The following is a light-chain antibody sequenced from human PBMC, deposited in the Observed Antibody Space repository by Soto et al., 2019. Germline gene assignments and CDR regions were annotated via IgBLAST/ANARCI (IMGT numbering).Light chain of an antibody. CDR3: QQRSNWPLT. V-gene: IGKV3-11*01. CDR1: QSVSSY. Sequence: EIVLTQSPATLSLSPGERATLSCRASQSVSSYLAWYQQKPGQAPRLLIYGASNRATGIPAWFSGSGSGTDFTLTISSLEPEDFAVYYCQQRSNWPLTFGGGTKVEIK. J-gene: IGKJ4*01. CDR2: GAS.